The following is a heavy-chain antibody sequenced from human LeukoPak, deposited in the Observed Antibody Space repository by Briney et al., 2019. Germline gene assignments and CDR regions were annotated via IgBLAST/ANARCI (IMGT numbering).Heavy chain of an antibody. Sequence: PGGSLRLPCVASGITFSNYAVSWVRQAPDKGLDWVSVISGSAHKIRYADSVKGRFTISRDNSENIVYLQMNNLRAEDTAVYYCAGRVTGYSSGYVYWGQGTLVTVSS. D-gene: IGHD5-18*01. V-gene: IGHV3-23*01. CDR1: GITFSNYA. J-gene: IGHJ4*02. CDR2: ISGSAHKI. CDR3: AGRVTGYSSGYVY.